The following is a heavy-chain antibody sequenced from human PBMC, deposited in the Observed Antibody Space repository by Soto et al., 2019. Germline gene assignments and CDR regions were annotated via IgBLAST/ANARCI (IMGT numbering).Heavy chain of an antibody. CDR2: IYPSGIT. J-gene: IGHJ4*02. Sequence: ETLSLSCAVSGGSISSSNWWTWVRLPPGKGLEWIGEIYPSGITNYSPSLKSRVTMSVDKSKNQFSLRLNSVTAADTAMYYCAREAYKRGATNPFFDYWGQGTLVTVYS. CDR3: AREAYKRGATNPFFDY. D-gene: IGHD1-26*01. CDR1: GGSISSSNW. V-gene: IGHV4-4*02.